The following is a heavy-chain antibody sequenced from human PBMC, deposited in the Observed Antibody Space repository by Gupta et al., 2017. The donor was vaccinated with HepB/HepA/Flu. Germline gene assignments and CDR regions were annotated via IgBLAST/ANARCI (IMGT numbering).Heavy chain of an antibody. CDR2: IWYDGSNK. CDR3: ARGRDFWSGYSPFWYFDL. J-gene: IGHJ2*01. Sequence: QVQLVESGGGVVQPGRTLRLSCAAYGFTFSSYGMHWVGQAPGKGLEWVAVIWYDGSNKYYADSVKGRFTISRDNSKNTLYLQMNSLRAEDTAVYYCARGRDFWSGYSPFWYFDLWGRGTLVTVSS. V-gene: IGHV3-33*01. D-gene: IGHD3-3*01. CDR1: GFTFSSYG.